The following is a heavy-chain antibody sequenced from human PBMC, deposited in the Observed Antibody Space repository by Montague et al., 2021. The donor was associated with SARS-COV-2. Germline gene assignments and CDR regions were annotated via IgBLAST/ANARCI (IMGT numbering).Heavy chain of an antibody. CDR2: IYWDDDK. J-gene: IGHJ3*02. D-gene: IGHD2/OR15-2a*01. CDR1: GFSLSTSGVG. Sequence: PALVKPTQTLTLTCTFSGFSLSTSGVGVGWIRQPPGRALEWLALIYWDDDKRYSPSLKSRLTITKDTSKNQVVLTMTNMDPVDTATYYCAHRRGILLSDDLDIRGKGKMVTVSS. V-gene: IGHV2-5*02. CDR3: AHRRGILLSDDLDI.